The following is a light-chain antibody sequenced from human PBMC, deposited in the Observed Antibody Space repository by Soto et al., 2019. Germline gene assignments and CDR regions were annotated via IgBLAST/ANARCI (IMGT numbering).Light chain of an antibody. V-gene: IGKV1-12*01. CDR1: QNITTW. J-gene: IGKJ3*01. CDR2: GAS. Sequence: DIQMIQSPSSVSASVGDRVTVTCRASQNITTWLTWYQQTPGKAPHLLIYGASTLQRGVPSRFSGSGSGTEFTLTSTSLQPEDFATYYCQQGSRFPFTFGPGT. CDR3: QQGSRFPFT.